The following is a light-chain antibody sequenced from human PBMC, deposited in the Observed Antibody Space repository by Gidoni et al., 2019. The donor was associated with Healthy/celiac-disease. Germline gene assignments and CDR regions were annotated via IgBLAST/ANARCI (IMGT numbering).Light chain of an antibody. CDR2: AAS. CDR1: QSISSY. CDR3: QQSYSTPPEPT. Sequence: DIQMTRSPSSLSASVGDRVTITCRASQSISSYLNWYQQKPGKAPKLLIYAASSLQSGVPSRFSGSGSGTDFTLTISSLQPEDFATYYCQQSYSTPPEPTFGQGTKLEIK. V-gene: IGKV1-39*01. J-gene: IGKJ2*01.